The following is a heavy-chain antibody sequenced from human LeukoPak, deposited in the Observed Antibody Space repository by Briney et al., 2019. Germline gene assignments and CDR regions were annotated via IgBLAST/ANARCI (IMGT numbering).Heavy chain of an antibody. D-gene: IGHD3-22*01. CDR3: ARDRDYYDSSGKFDY. CDR2: ISYDGSNK. J-gene: IGHJ4*02. Sequence: PGGSLRLSCEASGFTFSSYAMHWVRQAPGKGLEWVAVISYDGSNKYYADSVKGRFTISRDNSKNTLYLQMNSLRAEDTAVYYCARDRDYYDSSGKFDYWGQGTLVTVSS. CDR1: GFTFSSYA. V-gene: IGHV3-30-3*01.